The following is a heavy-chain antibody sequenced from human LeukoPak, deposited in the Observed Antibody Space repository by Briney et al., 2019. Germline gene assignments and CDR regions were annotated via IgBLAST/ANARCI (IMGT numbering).Heavy chain of an antibody. CDR1: GGSFSGYY. D-gene: IGHD3-10*01. J-gene: IGHJ4*02. Sequence: SETLSLTCAVYGGSFSGYYWSWIRQPPGKGLEWIGEINHSGSTNYNPSLKSRVTISVDTSKNQFSLKLSSVTAADTAVYYCARGRPVRGVIVIDYWGQGTLVTVSS. V-gene: IGHV4-34*01. CDR3: ARGRPVRGVIVIDY. CDR2: INHSGST.